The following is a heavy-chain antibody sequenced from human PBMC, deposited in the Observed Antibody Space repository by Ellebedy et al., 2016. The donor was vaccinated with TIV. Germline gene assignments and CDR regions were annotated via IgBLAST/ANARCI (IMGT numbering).Heavy chain of an antibody. Sequence: GESLKISCAASGFTFSSYAMHWVRQAPGKGLEWVAVISFDGSNKYYADSVKGRFTISRDNSKNTLYLQMNSLRAEDTAVYYCAREIAWDDGYSGYVVYYYYYGMDVWGQGTTVTVSS. D-gene: IGHD5-12*01. V-gene: IGHV3-30-3*01. CDR2: ISFDGSNK. CDR3: AREIAWDDGYSGYVVYYYYYGMDV. CDR1: GFTFSSYA. J-gene: IGHJ6*02.